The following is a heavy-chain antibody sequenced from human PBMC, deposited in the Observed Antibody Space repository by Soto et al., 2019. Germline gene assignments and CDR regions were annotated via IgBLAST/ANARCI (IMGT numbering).Heavy chain of an antibody. CDR1: GGSISSSSYY. J-gene: IGHJ4*02. D-gene: IGHD3-22*01. V-gene: IGHV4-39*01. CDR3: AGLTYYYDSSSYFDY. CDR2: IYYSGST. Sequence: QLQLQESGPGLVKPSETLSLTCTVSGGSISSSSYYWGWIRQPPGKGLEWIGSIYYSGSTYYTPSLKSRVTISVDTSKNQFSLKLSSVTAADTAVYYCAGLTYYYDSSSYFDYWGQGTLVTVSS.